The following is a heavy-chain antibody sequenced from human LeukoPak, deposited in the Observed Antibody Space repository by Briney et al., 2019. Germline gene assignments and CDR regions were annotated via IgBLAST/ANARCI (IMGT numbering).Heavy chain of an antibody. CDR2: INPNSGGT. V-gene: IGHV1-2*02. Sequence: ASVKVSCKASGYTFTCYYMHWVRQAPGQGLEGMGWINPNSGGTNYAQKFQGRVTMTRDTSISTAYMELSRLRSDDTAVYYCAREEHWNDDHYFDYWGQGTLVTVSS. J-gene: IGHJ4*02. CDR3: AREEHWNDDHYFDY. D-gene: IGHD1-1*01. CDR1: GYTFTCYY.